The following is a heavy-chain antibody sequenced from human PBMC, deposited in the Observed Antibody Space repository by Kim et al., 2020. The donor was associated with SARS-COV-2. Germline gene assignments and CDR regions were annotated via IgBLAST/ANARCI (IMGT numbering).Heavy chain of an antibody. V-gene: IGHV4-34*01. D-gene: IGHD5-18*01. Sequence: KSRVTVSVDTSKNQFSLKLSSVTAADTGVYYCARGRRGGGYSYGFGRFDYWGQGTLVTVSS. J-gene: IGHJ4*02. CDR3: ARGRRGGGYSYGFGRFDY.